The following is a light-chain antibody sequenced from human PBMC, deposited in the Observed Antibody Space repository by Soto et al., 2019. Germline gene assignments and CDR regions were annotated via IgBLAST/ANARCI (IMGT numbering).Light chain of an antibody. CDR1: QSVRSN. J-gene: IGKJ4*01. Sequence: EIVMTQSPATLSVSPGERATPFCRASQSVRSNFLAWYQQKPGQAPRLLIYGASTRATGVPARFSGSGSGTEFTLTISSLQSEDFAVYYCQQYSAWPLTFGGGTKV. CDR3: QQYSAWPLT. V-gene: IGKV3-15*01. CDR2: GAS.